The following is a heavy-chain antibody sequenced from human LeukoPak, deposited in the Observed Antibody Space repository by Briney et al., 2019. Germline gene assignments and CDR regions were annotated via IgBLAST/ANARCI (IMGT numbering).Heavy chain of an antibody. D-gene: IGHD1-1*01. Sequence: GGSLRLSCAASGFTFSSYGMHWVRLAPGKGLEWVAVIWYDGSNKYYADSVKGRFTISRDNSKNTLYLQMNSLRAEDTAVYYCAKEGGHQLAGYFDYWGQGTLVTVSS. J-gene: IGHJ4*02. V-gene: IGHV3-33*06. CDR1: GFTFSSYG. CDR2: IWYDGSNK. CDR3: AKEGGHQLAGYFDY.